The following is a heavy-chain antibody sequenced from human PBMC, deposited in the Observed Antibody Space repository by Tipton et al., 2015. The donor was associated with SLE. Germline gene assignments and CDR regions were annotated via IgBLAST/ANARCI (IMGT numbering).Heavy chain of an antibody. D-gene: IGHD1-26*01. CDR1: GGSISSGSYY. J-gene: IGHJ6*03. CDR3: ARFPYSGYYYYMDV. CDR2: IKQDGSEK. V-gene: IGHV3-7*01. Sequence: SLRLSCTVSGGSISSGSYYWSWIRQPAGKGLEWMANIKQDGSEKYYVDSVKGRFTISRDNAKNSLYLQMNSLRAEDTAVYYCARFPYSGYYYYMDVWGKGTTVTVSS.